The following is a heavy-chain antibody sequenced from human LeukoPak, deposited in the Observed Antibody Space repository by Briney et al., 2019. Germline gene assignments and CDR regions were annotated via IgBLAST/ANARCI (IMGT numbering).Heavy chain of an antibody. V-gene: IGHV3-23*01. Sequence: GGSLTLSCAASGFTFSNYAMSWVRQAPGKGLEWVSSMSGGGDYTYYAGSVKGRFTISKDNSENKLYLQADSLRAEDTAVYYCGKGLNRDYSGIGDYWGQGTLVTVSS. CDR3: GKGLNRDYSGIGDY. D-gene: IGHD5-12*01. CDR2: MSGGGDYT. CDR1: GFTFSNYA. J-gene: IGHJ4*02.